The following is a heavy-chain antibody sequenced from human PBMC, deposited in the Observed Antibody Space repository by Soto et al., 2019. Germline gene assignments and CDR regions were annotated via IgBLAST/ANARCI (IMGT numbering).Heavy chain of an antibody. V-gene: IGHV3-7*01. CDR1: TFPFSTYW. J-gene: IGHJ6*02. CDR2: IHRDEIEK. CDR3: AGGNALDV. Sequence: RLSCAASTFPFSTYWMTWVRQAPGKGLEWVGNIHRDEIEKYYMDSVKGRFTISRDNAKNSLYLQMTSLRAEDTAVYYCAGGNALDVWGQGTTVTVSS.